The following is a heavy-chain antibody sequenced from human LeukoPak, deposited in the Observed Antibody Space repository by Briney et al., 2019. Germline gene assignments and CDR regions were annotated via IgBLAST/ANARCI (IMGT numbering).Heavy chain of an antibody. V-gene: IGHV3-23*01. CDR3: ARVRGPIVPRAYYFDY. D-gene: IGHD2-8*01. CDR1: GFTFSNHG. Sequence: QAGGSLRLSCAASGFTFSNHGMNWVRQAPGKGLEWVSGISGNGDITYYADSVKGRFTISRDNSKNTLYLQMNSLRAEDTAVYYCARVRGPIVPRAYYFDYWGQGTLVTVSS. CDR2: ISGNGDIT. J-gene: IGHJ4*02.